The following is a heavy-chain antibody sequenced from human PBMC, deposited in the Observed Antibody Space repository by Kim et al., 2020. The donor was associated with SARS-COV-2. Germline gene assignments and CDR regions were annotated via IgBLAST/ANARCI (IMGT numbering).Heavy chain of an antibody. CDR3: ARDPMGQGAYYFDY. J-gene: IGHJ4*02. CDR1: GFTFSSYA. D-gene: IGHD3-10*01. CDR2: ISYDGSNK. Sequence: GGSLRLSCAASGFTFSSYAMHWVRQAPGKGLEWVAVISYDGSNKYYADSVKGRFTISRDNSKNTLYLQMNSLRAEDTAVYYCARDPMGQGAYYFDYWGQGTLVTVSS. V-gene: IGHV3-30-3*01.